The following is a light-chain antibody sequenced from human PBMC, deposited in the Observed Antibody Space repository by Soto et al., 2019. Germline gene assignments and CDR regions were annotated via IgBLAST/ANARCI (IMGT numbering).Light chain of an antibody. J-gene: IGKJ5*01. CDR2: AAS. V-gene: IGKV1-13*02. CDR3: LQYNAWLLRA. CDR1: QAIGSS. Sequence: AFLLTQSPSSLSASVLPRVTITCRASQAIGSSLAWYQQKPGKAPKLLIYAASSLKSGVPSRFSGSGSGTDFTLTISSLQPEDSGIYYCLQYNAWLLRAFGEGTRLEI.